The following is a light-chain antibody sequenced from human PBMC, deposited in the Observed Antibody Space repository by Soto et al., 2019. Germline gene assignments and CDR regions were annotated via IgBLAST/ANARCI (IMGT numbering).Light chain of an antibody. J-gene: IGKJ1*01. Sequence: AIQMTQSPSSLSASVGDRVTITCRASQGIRNDLGWYQQKPGKPPKLLLFAASSFESGVTSRFSGSGSGTDFTLTISSLQPEDFATYYCLQDYNFPTFGQGTKVEIK. CDR1: QGIRND. V-gene: IGKV1-6*01. CDR3: LQDYNFPT. CDR2: AAS.